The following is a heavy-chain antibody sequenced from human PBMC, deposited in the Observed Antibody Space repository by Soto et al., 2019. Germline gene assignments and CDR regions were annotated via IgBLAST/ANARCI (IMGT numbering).Heavy chain of an antibody. D-gene: IGHD1-1*01. J-gene: IGHJ4*02. Sequence: EVQLVESGGGLVQPGGSLRHSCEASGFTFSNFGINWVRQAPGKGLEWVSHISSSSTTIYYAESVKGRFTISRDNAKNSLYLQMSSLRGEDTAVYYCATSFITTIGTTAWGQGTLVTVSS. CDR3: ATSFITTIGTTA. CDR1: GFTFSNFG. CDR2: ISSSSTTI. V-gene: IGHV3-48*01.